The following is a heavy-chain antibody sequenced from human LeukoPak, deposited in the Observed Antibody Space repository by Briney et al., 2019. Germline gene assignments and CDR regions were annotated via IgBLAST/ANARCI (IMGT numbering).Heavy chain of an antibody. V-gene: IGHV4-39*01. D-gene: IGHD1-7*01. CDR2: IYSSGTT. Sequence: SETLSLTCTVSGVSVNSGDYYWGWIRQSPGKSLEGIGNIYSSGTTYYNASLKSRVIISMDTSRNQFSLNLSSVTAADTAVYFCTRQLGTATTSVVDYWGQGTLVTVSS. J-gene: IGHJ4*02. CDR3: TRQLGTATTSVVDY. CDR1: GVSVNSGDYY.